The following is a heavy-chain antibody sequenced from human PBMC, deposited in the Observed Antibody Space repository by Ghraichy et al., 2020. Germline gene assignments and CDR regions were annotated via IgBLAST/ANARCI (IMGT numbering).Heavy chain of an antibody. CDR1: GDTFTGYY. V-gene: IGHV1-2*02. Sequence: ASVKVSCKASGDTFTGYYMHWVRQAPGQGLEWRGWINPKSGGTNYAQKFQGRVTMTRETSISTAYLELSRLRSDDTAVHYCARDHGGGMEDAFDIWGQGTIVTVCS. CDR3: ARDHGGGMEDAFDI. J-gene: IGHJ3*02. D-gene: IGHD3-16*01. CDR2: INPKSGGT.